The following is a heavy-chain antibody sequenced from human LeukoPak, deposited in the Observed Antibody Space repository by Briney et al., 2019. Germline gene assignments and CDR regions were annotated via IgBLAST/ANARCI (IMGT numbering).Heavy chain of an antibody. D-gene: IGHD6-13*01. CDR3: ARGPAAALFDY. V-gene: IGHV1-2*02. CDR2: IIPNSGGT. J-gene: IGHJ4*02. CDR1: GYTFTDYY. Sequence: ASVKVSCKASGYTFTDYYFHWVRQAPEQGLEWMGWIIPNSGGTNCAQKFQGRVTMTRDTSISTTYMELSSLRSDDTAVYYCARGPAAALFDYWGQGTLVTVSS.